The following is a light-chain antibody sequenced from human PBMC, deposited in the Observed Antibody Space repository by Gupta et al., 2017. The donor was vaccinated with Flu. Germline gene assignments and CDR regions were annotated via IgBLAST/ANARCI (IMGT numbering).Light chain of an antibody. Sequence: SVGDRVTITCRASQSISSWLAWYQQKPGKAPKLLIYKASSLESGVPSRFSGSGSGTEFTLTISSLQPDDFATYYCQQYNSYPYTFGQGTKLEIK. CDR1: QSISSW. J-gene: IGKJ2*01. V-gene: IGKV1-5*03. CDR2: KAS. CDR3: QQYNSYPYT.